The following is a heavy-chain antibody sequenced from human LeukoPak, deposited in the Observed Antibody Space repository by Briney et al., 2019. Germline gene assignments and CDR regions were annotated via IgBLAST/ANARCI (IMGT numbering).Heavy chain of an antibody. D-gene: IGHD6-6*01. CDR1: GGSFSGYY. V-gene: IGHV4-34*01. CDR3: ARRSAYSTSSGISY. CDR2: IHFGGTS. J-gene: IGHJ4*02. Sequence: SETLSLTCAVYGGSFSGYYCNWIRQPPGKGLEWIGEIHFGGTSNYNPSLKSRVTISLDTSKNQFSLRLSSVTAADTAVYHCARRSAYSTSSGISYWGQGSLVTVSS.